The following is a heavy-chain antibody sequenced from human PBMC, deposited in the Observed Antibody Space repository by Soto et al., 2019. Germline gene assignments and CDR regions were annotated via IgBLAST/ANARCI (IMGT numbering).Heavy chain of an antibody. CDR2: MNPNSGDT. V-gene: IGHV1-8*01. CDR1: GYTFTNHD. D-gene: IGHD1-1*01. Sequence: QVQLVQSGAEVKKPGASMKVSCKASGYTFTNHDINWVRQTTGQGLEWMGWMNPNSGDTGYAQKFQGRVTMTRDTSIRTAYMELSNLRSDDTAVYYCARVGGNWNDDYFDHWGQGALVTVSS. CDR3: ARVGGNWNDDYFDH. J-gene: IGHJ4*02.